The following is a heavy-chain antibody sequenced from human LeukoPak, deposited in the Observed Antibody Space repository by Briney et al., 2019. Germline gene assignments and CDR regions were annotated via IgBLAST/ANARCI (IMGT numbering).Heavy chain of an antibody. CDR3: ARLTYDILTGPFDY. Sequence: ASVKVSCKASGGTFSSYAISWVRQAPGQGLEWMGGIIPIFGTANYAQKFQGRVTITADESTSKAYMELSSLRSEDTAVYYCARLTYDILTGPFDYWGQGTLVTVSS. CDR1: GGTFSSYA. V-gene: IGHV1-69*13. J-gene: IGHJ4*02. CDR2: IIPIFGTA. D-gene: IGHD3-9*01.